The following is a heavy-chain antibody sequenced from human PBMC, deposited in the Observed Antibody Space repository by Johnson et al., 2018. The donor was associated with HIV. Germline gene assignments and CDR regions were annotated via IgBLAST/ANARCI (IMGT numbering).Heavy chain of an antibody. D-gene: IGHD5-24*01. Sequence: QVQLVESGGGLVKPGGSLRLSCAASGFTFSDYYMSWIRQPPGKGLEWVSYISSSASTTYYADSVNGRFTISRDNSKNTLFLQMNSLRADDTALYYCARACRDGYTCDAFDIWGQGTMVTVSS. CDR2: ISSSASTT. CDR1: GFTFSDYY. J-gene: IGHJ3*02. V-gene: IGHV3-11*04. CDR3: ARACRDGYTCDAFDI.